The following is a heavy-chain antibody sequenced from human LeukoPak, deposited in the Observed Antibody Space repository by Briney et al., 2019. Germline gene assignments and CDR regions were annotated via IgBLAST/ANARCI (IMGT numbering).Heavy chain of an antibody. CDR2: INPSGGST. J-gene: IGHJ4*02. D-gene: IGHD1-1*01. CDR1: GYTFTSYY. Sequence: EASVKVSCKASGYTFTSYYMHWVRQAPGQGLEWMGIINPSGGSTSYAQKFQGRVTMTRDTSTSTVYMELSSLRSEDTAVYYCARESRDGMATTEQYFDYWGQGTLVTVSS. CDR3: ARESRDGMATTEQYFDY. V-gene: IGHV1-46*01.